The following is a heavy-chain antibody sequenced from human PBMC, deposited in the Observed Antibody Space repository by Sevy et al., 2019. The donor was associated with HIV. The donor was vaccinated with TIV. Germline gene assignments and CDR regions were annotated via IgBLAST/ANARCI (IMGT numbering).Heavy chain of an antibody. J-gene: IGHJ4*02. Sequence: SGPTLVKPTQTLTLTCTFSGFSLSTSGMCVSWIRQPPGKALEWLALIDWDDDKYYRTSLKTRHTISKDTCKNQVVLTMTNMDPVDTATYYCARIVSGDSIGYFPDYWGQGTLVTVSS. CDR2: IDWDDDK. CDR1: GFSLSTSGMC. CDR3: ARIVSGDSIGYFPDY. V-gene: IGHV2-70*01. D-gene: IGHD3-22*01.